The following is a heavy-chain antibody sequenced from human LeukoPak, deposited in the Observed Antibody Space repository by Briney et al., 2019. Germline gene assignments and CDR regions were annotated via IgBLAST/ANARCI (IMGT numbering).Heavy chain of an antibody. CDR3: ARGSTMIVDQGFDY. CDR2: IYHSGST. V-gene: IGHV4-30-2*01. CDR1: GVSISSGGYS. Sequence: PSETLPLTCAVSGVSISSGGYSWSWIRQPPGKGLEWIGYIYHSGSTYYNPSLKSRVTISVDRSKNQFSLKLSSVTAADTAVYYCARGSTMIVDQGFDYWGQGTLVTVSS. J-gene: IGHJ4*02. D-gene: IGHD3-22*01.